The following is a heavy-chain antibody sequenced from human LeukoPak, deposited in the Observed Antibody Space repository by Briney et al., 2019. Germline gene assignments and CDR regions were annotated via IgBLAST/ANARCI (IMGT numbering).Heavy chain of an antibody. CDR1: GFTFSSYW. D-gene: IGHD6-19*01. J-gene: IGHJ4*02. CDR2: IKQVGSEK. CDR3: ARDGRADSSATGFF. Sequence: GGSLRLSCAASGFTFSSYWMSWVRQAPGKGLEWVANIKQVGSEKYYVDSVKGRFTISRDNAKNSLYLQMNSLRAEDTAVYYCARDGRADSSATGFFWGQGTLVTVSS. V-gene: IGHV3-7*01.